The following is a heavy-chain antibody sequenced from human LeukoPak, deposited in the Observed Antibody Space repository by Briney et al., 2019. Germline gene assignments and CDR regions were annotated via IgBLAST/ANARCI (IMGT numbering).Heavy chain of an antibody. CDR1: GGSFSGYY. Sequence: PSETPSLTCAVCGGSFSGYYWSWIRQPPGKGLEWIGEINHSGSTNYNPSLKSRVTISVDTSKNKFSLKLSSVTASDTALYFCASTFFFGSGSSDSWGQGTLVTVSS. J-gene: IGHJ4*02. V-gene: IGHV4-34*01. D-gene: IGHD3-10*01. CDR3: ASTFFFGSGSSDS. CDR2: INHSGST.